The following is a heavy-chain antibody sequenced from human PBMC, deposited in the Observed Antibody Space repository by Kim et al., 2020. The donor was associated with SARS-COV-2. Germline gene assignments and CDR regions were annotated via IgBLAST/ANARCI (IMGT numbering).Heavy chain of an antibody. D-gene: IGHD5-18*01. V-gene: IGHV3-23*01. J-gene: IGHJ5*02. CDR2: ISPSGGAT. Sequence: GGSLRLSCVVSGFSLSKYGMTWVRQAPGKGPEWVSTISPSGGATHYANSVKGRFTVSRDNSKNSLYLQMNSLTAADTALYYCAKDLDTGYFWFDIRGQGTLVTVSS. CDR1: GFSLSKYG. CDR3: AKDLDTGYFWFDI.